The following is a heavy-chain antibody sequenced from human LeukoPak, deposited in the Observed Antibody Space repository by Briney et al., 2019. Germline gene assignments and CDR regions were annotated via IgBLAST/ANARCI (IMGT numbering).Heavy chain of an antibody. CDR3: ARVSYYYGSGTKGVGAFDI. D-gene: IGHD3-10*01. J-gene: IGHJ3*02. CDR1: RFSFSDYD. Sequence: PGGSLRLSCRASRFSFSDYDMHWVRQAPGKGLEWVAVISYDGSRKHYGDSVKGRFTISRDNAKNSLYLQMNSLRAEDTAVYYCARVSYYYGSGTKGVGAFDIWGQGTMVTVSS. V-gene: IGHV3-30*03. CDR2: ISYDGSRK.